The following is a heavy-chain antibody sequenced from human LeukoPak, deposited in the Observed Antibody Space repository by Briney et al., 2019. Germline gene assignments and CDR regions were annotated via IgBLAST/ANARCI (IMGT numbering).Heavy chain of an antibody. V-gene: IGHV4-34*01. J-gene: IGHJ6*03. CDR2: INHSGST. Sequence: PSETLSLTCAVYGGSFSGYYWSWIRQPPGKGLEWIGEINHSGSTNYNPSLKSRVTISVDTSKNQFSLKLSSVTAADTAVYYCARAPKFMVRGVISRYYYYYYMDVWGKGTTVTVSS. CDR3: ARAPKFMVRGVISRYYYYYYMDV. CDR1: GGSFSGYY. D-gene: IGHD3-10*01.